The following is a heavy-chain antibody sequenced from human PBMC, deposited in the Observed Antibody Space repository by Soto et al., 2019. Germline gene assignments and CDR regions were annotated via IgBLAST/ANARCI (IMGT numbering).Heavy chain of an antibody. CDR2: ISSSSNTI. J-gene: IGHJ4*02. D-gene: IGHD1-1*01. V-gene: IGHV3-11*01. CDR3: ARDRPGSRGNNFPPLDS. Sequence: GGSLRLSCAASRFPFSDYYMAWIRQAPGKGLEWVSYISSSSNTIYYADSVKGRFTISRDNAKNSLYLEMNSLRVEDTAVHYCARDRPGSRGNNFPPLDSWGQGTLVTVSS. CDR1: RFPFSDYY.